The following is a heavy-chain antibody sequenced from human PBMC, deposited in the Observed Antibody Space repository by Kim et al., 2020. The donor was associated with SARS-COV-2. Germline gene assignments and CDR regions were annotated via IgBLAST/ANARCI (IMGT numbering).Heavy chain of an antibody. D-gene: IGHD2-2*01. V-gene: IGHV3-23*01. CDR2: IGITGGNT. CDR3: TKRTSGAWPFDL. J-gene: IGHJ4*02. CDR1: GFTFTSYA. Sequence: GGSLRLSCEASGFTFTSYAMTWVRQAPGKGLEWVASIGITGGNTYYADSVKGRFTISRDNSQYTLFLHMNRLRAEDTAVDYCTKRTSGAWPFDLWGQGTLLTVSS.